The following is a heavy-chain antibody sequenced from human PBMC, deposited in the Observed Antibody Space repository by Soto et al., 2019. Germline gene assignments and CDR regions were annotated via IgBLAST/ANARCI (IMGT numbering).Heavy chain of an antibody. CDR3: ARDQWLRFQSGTARPEYYFDY. CDR1: GYTFTGYY. Sequence: QVQLVQSGAEVKKPGASVKVSCKASGYTFTGYYMHWVRQAPGQGLEWMGWINPNSGGTNYAQKFQGWVTMTRDTSISTAYMELSRLRSDDTAVYYCARDQWLRFQSGTARPEYYFDYWGQGTLVTVSS. D-gene: IGHD5-12*01. J-gene: IGHJ4*02. V-gene: IGHV1-2*04. CDR2: INPNSGGT.